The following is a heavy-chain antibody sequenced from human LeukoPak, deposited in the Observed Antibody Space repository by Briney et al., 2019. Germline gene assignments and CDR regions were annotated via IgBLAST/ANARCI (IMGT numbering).Heavy chain of an antibody. J-gene: IGHJ1*01. CDR2: INHSGST. V-gene: IGHV4-34*01. CDR1: GGSFSGYY. D-gene: IGHD3-22*01. Sequence: SETLSLTCAVYGGSFSGYYWSWIRQPPGKGLEWIGEINHSGSTNYNPSLKSRVTISVDTSKNQFSLKLSSVTAADTAVYYCARATYYYDSSGYRYFQRWGQGTLVTASS. CDR3: ARATYYYDSSGYRYFQR.